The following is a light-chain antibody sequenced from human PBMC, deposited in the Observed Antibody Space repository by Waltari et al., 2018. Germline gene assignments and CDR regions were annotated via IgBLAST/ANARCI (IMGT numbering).Light chain of an antibody. V-gene: IGLV2-23*02. Sequence: QSALTQPASVSGSPGQSITISCTGTSSDVEYYNLVSWYQQYPGKAPKLIIHEVSKRPFGVSNRFSGSKYGNTASLTIPGLRAEDEAEYYCCSYAHSSAYVFGTGTAVTVL. CDR3: CSYAHSSAYV. J-gene: IGLJ1*01. CDR2: EVS. CDR1: SSDVEYYNL.